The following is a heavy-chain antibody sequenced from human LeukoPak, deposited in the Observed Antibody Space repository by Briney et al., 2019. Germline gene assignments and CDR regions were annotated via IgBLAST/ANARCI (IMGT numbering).Heavy chain of an antibody. D-gene: IGHD6-19*01. J-gene: IGHJ4*02. CDR2: ISDSGGTT. CDR3: AKDREAAVAGYFDY. CDR1: GFTFSTYA. V-gene: IGHV3-23*01. Sequence: GGSLRLSCAASGFTFSTYALIWVRQAPGKGLEWVSTISDSGGTTHYADSVKGRFTISRDNSKNTLYLQMNSLRVEDTALYYCAKDREAAVAGYFDYWGQGTLVTVSS.